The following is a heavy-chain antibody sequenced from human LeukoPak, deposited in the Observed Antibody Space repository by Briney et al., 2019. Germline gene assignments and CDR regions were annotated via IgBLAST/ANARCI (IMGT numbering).Heavy chain of an antibody. V-gene: IGHV4-30-4*08. J-gene: IGHJ3*02. CDR2: IYYSGST. CDR3: ASPYSSSSVWDDAFDI. CDR1: GGSISSGDCY. D-gene: IGHD6-6*01. Sequence: SETLSLTCTVSGGSISSGDCYWSWIRQPPGKGLEWIGYIYYSGSTYYNPSLKSRVTISVDTSKNQFSLKLSSVTAADTAVYYCASPYSSSSVWDDAFDIWGQGTVVTVSS.